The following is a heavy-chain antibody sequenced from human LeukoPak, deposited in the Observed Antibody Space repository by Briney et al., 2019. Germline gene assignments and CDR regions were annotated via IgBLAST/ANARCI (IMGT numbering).Heavy chain of an antibody. J-gene: IGHJ4*02. V-gene: IGHV1-46*01. CDR3: AREYAGSALDY. CDR2: INPTGGST. Sequence: ASVKVSCKASGYTFTTYYMHWVRQAPGQGLEWMGIINPTGGSTSYAQKFQGRVTMTRDTATSTVYMELSSLISDDTAVYYCAREYAGSALDYWGQGTQVTVSS. D-gene: IGHD2-8*01. CDR1: GYTFTTYY.